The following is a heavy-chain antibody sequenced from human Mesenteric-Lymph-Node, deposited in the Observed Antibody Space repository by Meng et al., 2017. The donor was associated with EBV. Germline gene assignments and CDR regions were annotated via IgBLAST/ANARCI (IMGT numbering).Heavy chain of an antibody. CDR2: ISNIGTTK. CDR3: AAGNWEAFDY. CDR1: GFTFSDFY. J-gene: IGHJ4*02. V-gene: IGHV3-11*01. Sequence: VQLVESGGGLVQPCGSCRFCIAASGFTFSDFYINWIRQAPGKGLEWVSSISNIGTTKDYADSVRCRFTISRDSAGSSLYLQMNSLRAEDTAVYYCAAGNWEAFDYWGQGTLVTVSS. D-gene: IGHD7-27*01.